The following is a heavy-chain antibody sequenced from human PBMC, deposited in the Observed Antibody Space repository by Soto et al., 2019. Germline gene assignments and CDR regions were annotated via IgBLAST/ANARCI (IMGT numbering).Heavy chain of an antibody. D-gene: IGHD3-9*01. CDR3: ARENLKWFDP. J-gene: IGHJ5*02. Sequence: TSATLSITCAVYGGSFSGYYWSWIRQPPGKGLEWIGEINHSGSTNYNPSLKSRVTISVDTSKNQFSLKLSSVTAADTAVYYCARENLKWFDPWGQGTLVTVPQ. CDR1: GGSFSGYY. CDR2: INHSGST. V-gene: IGHV4-34*01.